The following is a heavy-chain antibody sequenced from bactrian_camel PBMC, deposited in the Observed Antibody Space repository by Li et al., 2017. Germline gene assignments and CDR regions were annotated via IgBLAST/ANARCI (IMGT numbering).Heavy chain of an antibody. D-gene: IGHD1*01. CDR3: AADIFPCHTPATLTRLSADY. Sequence: HVQLVESGGGSVQPGGSLRLSCVAAGDTIGRYCMGWFRQILDREREGVAGIESDGSTSYADSVKGRFTFSMDNAKNTLYLQMDSLQPEDTAVYYCAADIFPCHTPATLTRLSADYWGQGTQVTV. J-gene: IGHJ4*01. CDR2: IESDGST. V-gene: IGHV3S53*01. CDR1: GDTIGRYC.